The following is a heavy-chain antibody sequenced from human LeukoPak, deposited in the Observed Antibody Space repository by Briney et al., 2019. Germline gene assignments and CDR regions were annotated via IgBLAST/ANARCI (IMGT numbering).Heavy chain of an antibody. V-gene: IGHV1-2*02. Sequence: ASVKVSCKASGYTFTGYYMHWVRQSPGQRREGMGWINPNSGGTNYAQKFQGRVTMTRDTSISTAYMELRRLRYDDTAVYYCARGRYYGSGSYPPLGYWGQGTLVTVSS. CDR2: INPNSGGT. CDR1: GYTFTGYY. CDR3: ARGRYYGSGSYPPLGY. D-gene: IGHD3-10*01. J-gene: IGHJ4*02.